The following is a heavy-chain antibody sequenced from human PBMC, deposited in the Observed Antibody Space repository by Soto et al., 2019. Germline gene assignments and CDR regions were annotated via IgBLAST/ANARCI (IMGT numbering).Heavy chain of an antibody. D-gene: IGHD3-3*01. V-gene: IGHV4-39*01. Sequence: SETLSLTCTVSGGSISSSSYYWGWIRQPPGKGLEWIGSIYYSGSTYYNPSLKSRVTISVDTSKNQFSLKLSSVTAADTAVYYCARFAKMSGWFDPWGQGTLVTVSS. CDR1: GGSISSSSYY. CDR3: ARFAKMSGWFDP. CDR2: IYYSGST. J-gene: IGHJ5*02.